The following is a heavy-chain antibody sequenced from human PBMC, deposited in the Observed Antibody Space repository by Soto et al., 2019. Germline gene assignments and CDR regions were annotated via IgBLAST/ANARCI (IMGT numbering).Heavy chain of an antibody. CDR2: ITGYKGDT. CDR3: ARNTAGNYEY. Sequence: QIQLVQSGAEMQTPGASVKVSCKASGYTFTSYGFSWVRQAPGQGLEWMGWITGYKGDTKYAQKFQDRVTMTRDVSTSTAYMELRSLTSDDTAVYYCARNTAGNYEYWGQGTLVTVSS. J-gene: IGHJ4*02. CDR1: GYTFTSYG. D-gene: IGHD4-17*01. V-gene: IGHV1-18*01.